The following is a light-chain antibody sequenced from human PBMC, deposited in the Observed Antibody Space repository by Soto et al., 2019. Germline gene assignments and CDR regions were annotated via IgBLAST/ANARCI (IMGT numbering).Light chain of an antibody. CDR3: QQRGNWPKT. V-gene: IGKV3-11*01. CDR2: DTF. Sequence: EIVLTQSQATLSLSPGDRATLSCRASQSVGSYLAWYQQKPGQAPMLLIYDTFSRATGVPCRFSGSGSGTYFTLNISSLETEDVAVSYCQQRGNWPKTFGQGTKVEI. J-gene: IGKJ1*01. CDR1: QSVGSY.